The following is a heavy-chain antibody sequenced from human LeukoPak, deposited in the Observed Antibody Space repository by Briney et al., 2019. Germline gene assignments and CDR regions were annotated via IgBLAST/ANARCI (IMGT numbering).Heavy chain of an antibody. CDR2: IYYSGNT. Sequence: SETLSLTCTVSGGSIDIYYWNWIRQSPGKGLEWLGYIYYSGNTNYNPSLKSRVTISVDTSKNQFSLKLRSVTAADTAVYYCARLISSGWYWAQFDYWGQGTLVTVSS. D-gene: IGHD6-19*01. V-gene: IGHV4-59*01. CDR3: ARLISSGWYWAQFDY. CDR1: GGSIDIYY. J-gene: IGHJ4*02.